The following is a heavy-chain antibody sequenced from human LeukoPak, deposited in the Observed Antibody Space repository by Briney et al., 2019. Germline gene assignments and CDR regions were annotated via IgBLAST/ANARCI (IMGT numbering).Heavy chain of an antibody. CDR1: GFTFDDYG. D-gene: IGHD6-13*01. CDR2: INWNGGST. CDR3: ARGTLKAAATDFDY. V-gene: IGHV3-20*04. J-gene: IGHJ4*02. Sequence: GGALRLSCAASGFTFDDYGMSWVRQAPGKGLEWVSGINWNGGSTGYADSVKGRFTISRDNAKNSLYLQMNSLRAEDTALYYCARGTLKAAATDFDYWGQGTLVTVSS.